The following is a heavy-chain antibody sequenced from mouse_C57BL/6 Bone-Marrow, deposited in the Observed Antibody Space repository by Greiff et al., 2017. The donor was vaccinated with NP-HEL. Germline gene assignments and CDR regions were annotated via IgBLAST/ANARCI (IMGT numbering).Heavy chain of an antibody. CDR1: GYTFTSYW. CDR2: IDPSDSYT. CDR3: ARYYGSYYIDY. V-gene: IGHV1-59*01. J-gene: IGHJ2*01. D-gene: IGHD1-1*01. Sequence: QVQLQQPGAELVRPGTSVKLSCKASGYTFTSYWMHWVKQRPGQGLEWIGVIDPSDSYTNSNQKFKGKATLTVDTSSSTAYMQLISVTSEEAAVYYCARYYGSYYIDYWGQGTTLTVSS.